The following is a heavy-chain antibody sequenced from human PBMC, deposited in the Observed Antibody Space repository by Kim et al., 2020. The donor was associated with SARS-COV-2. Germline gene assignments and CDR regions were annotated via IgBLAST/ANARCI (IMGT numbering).Heavy chain of an antibody. CDR1: GFTFGDYA. CDR2: IRSKAYGGTT. D-gene: IGHD3-10*01. V-gene: IGHV3-49*04. CDR3: TRDKGYYGSGSYYIPAG. Sequence: GGSLRLSCTASGFTFGDYAMSWVRQAPGKGLEWVGFIRSKAYGGTTEYAASVKGRFTISRDDSKSIAYLQMNSLKTEDTAVYYCTRDKGYYGSGSYYIPAGWGQGTLVTVSS. J-gene: IGHJ4*02.